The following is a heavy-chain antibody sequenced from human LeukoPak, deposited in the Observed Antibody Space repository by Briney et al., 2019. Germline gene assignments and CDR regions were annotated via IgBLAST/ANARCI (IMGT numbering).Heavy chain of an antibody. CDR1: GFTVSSNY. V-gene: IGHV3-53*01. CDR3: AKDRSDMITFGGHI. Sequence: GGSLRLSCAASGFTVSSNYMSWVRQAPGKGLEWVSVIYSGGSTYYADSVKGRFTISRDNSKNTLYLQMNSLRAEDTAVYYCAKDRSDMITFGGHIWGQGTMVTVSS. J-gene: IGHJ3*02. CDR2: IYSGGST. D-gene: IGHD3-16*01.